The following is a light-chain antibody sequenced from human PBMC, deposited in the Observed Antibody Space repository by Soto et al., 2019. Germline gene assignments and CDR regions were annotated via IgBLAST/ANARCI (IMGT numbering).Light chain of an antibody. CDR3: LLSYSGARQV. CDR2: DTS. V-gene: IGLV7-46*01. Sequence: QAVVTQEPSLTVSPGGTVTLTCGSSTGAVTSGHYPYWFQQKPGQAPRTLIYDTSNKHSWTPARFSGSLLGGKAALTLSGAQPEDEAGYYCLLSYSGARQVFGGGTKLTVL. J-gene: IGLJ3*02. CDR1: TGAVTSGHY.